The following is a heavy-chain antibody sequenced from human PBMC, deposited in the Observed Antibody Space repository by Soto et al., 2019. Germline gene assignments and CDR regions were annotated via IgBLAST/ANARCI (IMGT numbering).Heavy chain of an antibody. CDR1: GGSFSGYY. V-gene: IGHV4-34*01. D-gene: IGHD3-22*01. CDR3: ARERYYDSSGYYYLMRGAFDI. CDR2: INHSGST. Sequence: QVQLQQWGAGLLKPSETLSLTCAVYGGSFSGYYWSWIRQPPGKGLEWIGEINHSGSTNYNPSLKSRVTISVDTSKNQFSLKLSSVTAADTAVYYCARERYYDSSGYYYLMRGAFDIWGQGTMVTVSS. J-gene: IGHJ3*02.